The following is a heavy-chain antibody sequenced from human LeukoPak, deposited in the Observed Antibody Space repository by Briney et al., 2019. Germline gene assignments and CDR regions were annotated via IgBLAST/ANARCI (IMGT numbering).Heavy chain of an antibody. CDR3: ARRKRYFDWLPFDY. CDR1: GGSFSGYY. CDR2: INHSGST. D-gene: IGHD3-9*01. Sequence: SETLSLTCAVYGGSFSGYYWSWIRQPPGKGLEWIGEINHSGSTNYNPSLKSRVTISVDTSKNQFSLTLSSVTAADTAVYYCARRKRYFDWLPFDYWGQGTLVTVSS. J-gene: IGHJ4*02. V-gene: IGHV4-34*01.